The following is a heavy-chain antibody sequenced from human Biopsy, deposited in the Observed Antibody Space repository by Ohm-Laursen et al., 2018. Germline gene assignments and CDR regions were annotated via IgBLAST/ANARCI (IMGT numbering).Heavy chain of an antibody. D-gene: IGHD3-3*01. CDR1: GESFNGYH. Sequence: TLSLTCPVYGESFNGYHWGWIRQSPGKGLEWIGNIYYSGNTDYSPSLKSRVTISVDTSNNQFSLKLRSVTAADTAVYYCARQVDFWSGYVDYWGQGTLVAVSS. J-gene: IGHJ4*02. V-gene: IGHV4-39*01. CDR3: ARQVDFWSGYVDY. CDR2: IYYSGNT.